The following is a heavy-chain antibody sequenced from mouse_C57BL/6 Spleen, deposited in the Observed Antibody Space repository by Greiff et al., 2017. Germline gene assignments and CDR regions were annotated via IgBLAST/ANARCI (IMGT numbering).Heavy chain of an antibody. Sequence: VQLQQSGPELVKPGASVKISCKASGYAFSSSWMNWVKQRPGKGLEWIGRIYPGDGDTNYNGKFKGKATLTADKSSSTAYMQLSSLTSEVSAVYCCARSGRPGGFAYWGQGTLVTVSA. D-gene: IGHD1-2*01. CDR2: IYPGDGDT. J-gene: IGHJ3*01. CDR1: GYAFSSSW. V-gene: IGHV1-82*01. CDR3: ARSGRPGGFAY.